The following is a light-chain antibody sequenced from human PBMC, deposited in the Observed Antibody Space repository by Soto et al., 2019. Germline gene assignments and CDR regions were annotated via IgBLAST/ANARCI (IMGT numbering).Light chain of an antibody. J-gene: IGKJ4*01. CDR1: QSIANY. CDR3: QQSVSHPLT. CDR2: AAS. V-gene: IGKV1-39*01. Sequence: DIQMTQSPSSLSASVGDRVTITCRASQSIANYLNWYQQKPGTAPKLLIFAASSLQSGVSSRLSGSGSGTDFTLTISSLQPEDFATYYCQQSVSHPLTFGGGTKVDIK.